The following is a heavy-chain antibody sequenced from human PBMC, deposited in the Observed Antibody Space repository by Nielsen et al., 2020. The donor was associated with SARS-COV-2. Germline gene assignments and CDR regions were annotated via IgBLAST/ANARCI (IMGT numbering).Heavy chain of an antibody. CDR2: IRSKGNNYAT. CDR1: GFIFSGSA. CDR3: ARISAIPDSYYDAFDI. J-gene: IGHJ3*02. D-gene: IGHD2-2*02. Sequence: GESLKISCAASGFIFSGSAMQWVRQASGKGLEWVGRIRSKGNNYATAYAASVKGRFTISRDDSKNTAYLQMNSLKIEDTGVYYCARISAIPDSYYDAFDILGQGTMGTVSS. V-gene: IGHV3-73*01.